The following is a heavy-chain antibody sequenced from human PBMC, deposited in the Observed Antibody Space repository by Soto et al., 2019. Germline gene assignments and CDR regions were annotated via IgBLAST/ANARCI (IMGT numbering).Heavy chain of an antibody. CDR2: IRGNGDRT. V-gene: IGHV3-23*01. CDR3: ARAEVTAVFGF. J-gene: IGHJ4*02. Sequence: EEQLLESGGALVVPGGSLRLSCAASGVAFSNYVMTWVRQAPGKGLEWVSTIRGNGDRTYYAESVKGRFTISRDNSKSTLFLQMNSLRADDTAVYFCARAEVTAVFGFWGQGTLVTVSS. CDR1: GVAFSNYV. D-gene: IGHD2-21*02.